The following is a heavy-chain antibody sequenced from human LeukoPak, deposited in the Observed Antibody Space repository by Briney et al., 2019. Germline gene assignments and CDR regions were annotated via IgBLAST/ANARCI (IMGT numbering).Heavy chain of an antibody. CDR3: ASRGDYDSSTFDI. V-gene: IGHV3-21*01. Sequence: GGSLRLSCAASGVTFSSYSMNWVRQAPGKGLEWVSSISISSSYIYYADSVKGRFTISRDNAMNSLYLQMNSLRAEDTAVYYCASRGDYDSSTFDIWGQGTMVTVSS. CDR1: GVTFSSYS. J-gene: IGHJ3*02. D-gene: IGHD3-22*01. CDR2: ISISSSYI.